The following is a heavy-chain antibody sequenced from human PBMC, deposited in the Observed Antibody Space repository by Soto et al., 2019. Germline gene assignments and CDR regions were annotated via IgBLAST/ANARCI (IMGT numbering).Heavy chain of an antibody. V-gene: IGHV1-8*01. Sequence: ASVKVSCKASGYTFTSYDINWVRQATGQGLEWMGWMNPNSGNTSYAQKFQGRVTMTRNTSTSTVYMELSSLRSEDTAVYYCARDVDPAVAGNSDAFDIWGQGTMVTVSS. J-gene: IGHJ3*02. CDR2: MNPNSGNT. D-gene: IGHD6-19*01. CDR3: ARDVDPAVAGNSDAFDI. CDR1: GYTFTSYD.